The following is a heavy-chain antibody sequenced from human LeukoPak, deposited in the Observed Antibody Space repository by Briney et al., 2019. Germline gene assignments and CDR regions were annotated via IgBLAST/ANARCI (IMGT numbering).Heavy chain of an antibody. D-gene: IGHD6-19*01. CDR1: GFTFGTYW. Sequence: GGSLRLSCAASGFTFGTYWMSWVRQAPGKGLEWVANIKYDGSEKYYVDSVKGRFTISRDNAKNSLYLQMNSLRGEDTAVYYCAAQSSVWYMALNNWGQGTLVTVSS. J-gene: IGHJ4*02. CDR2: IKYDGSEK. V-gene: IGHV3-7*01. CDR3: AAQSSVWYMALNN.